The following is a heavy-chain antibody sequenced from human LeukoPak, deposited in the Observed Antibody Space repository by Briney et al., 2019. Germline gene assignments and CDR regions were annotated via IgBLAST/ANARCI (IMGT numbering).Heavy chain of an antibody. CDR1: GGTFSSYA. J-gene: IGHJ3*02. V-gene: IGHV1-69*13. CDR2: IIPIFGTA. Sequence: GASVKVSCKASGGTFSSYAISWVRQAPGQGLEWMGGIIPIFGTANYARKFQGRVTITADESTSTAYMELSSLRSEDTAVYYCARERNYYDSSGYYLTNDAFDIWGQGTMVTVSS. D-gene: IGHD3-22*01. CDR3: ARERNYYDSSGYYLTNDAFDI.